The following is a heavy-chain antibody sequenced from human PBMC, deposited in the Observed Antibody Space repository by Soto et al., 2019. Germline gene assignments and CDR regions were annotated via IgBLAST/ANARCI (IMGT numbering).Heavy chain of an antibody. V-gene: IGHV4-31*03. CDR2: IYYSGST. J-gene: IGHJ6*02. D-gene: IGHD2-2*01. CDR3: ARDLIVVVPAAPAQYYYYYGMDV. Sequence: SETLSLTCTVSGGSISSGVYYWSWIRQHPGKGLEWIGYIYYSGSTYYNPSLKSRVTISVDTSKNQFSLKLSSVTAADTAVYYCARDLIVVVPAAPAQYYYYYGMDVWGQGTTVTVSS. CDR1: GGSISSGVYY.